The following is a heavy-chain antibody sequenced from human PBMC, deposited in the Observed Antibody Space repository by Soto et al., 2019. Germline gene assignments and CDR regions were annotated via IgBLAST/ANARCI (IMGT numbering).Heavy chain of an antibody. CDR3: ARHLYGSGERFDP. CDR2: IYYSGSI. Sequence: SSETLSLTCTVSGGSISSYYWSWIRQPPGKGLEWIGYIYYSGSINYNPSLKSRVTISVDTSKNQFSLELSSVTAADTAVYYCARHLYGSGERFDPWGQGTLVTVSS. J-gene: IGHJ5*02. CDR1: GGSISSYY. V-gene: IGHV4-59*08. D-gene: IGHD3-10*01.